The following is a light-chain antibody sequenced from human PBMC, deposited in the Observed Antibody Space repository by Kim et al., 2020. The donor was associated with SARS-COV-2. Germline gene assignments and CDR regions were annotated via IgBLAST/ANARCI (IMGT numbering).Light chain of an antibody. CDR2: DAS. Sequence: EIVLTQSPVTLSLSPGERATLSCRASQSVSSYLAWYQQKPGQAPRLLIYDASNRATGIPARFSGSGSGIDFTLTISSLEPEDFAVYYCQQRSNWPPYTFGQGTKLEI. V-gene: IGKV3-11*01. CDR3: QQRSNWPPYT. J-gene: IGKJ2*01. CDR1: QSVSSY.